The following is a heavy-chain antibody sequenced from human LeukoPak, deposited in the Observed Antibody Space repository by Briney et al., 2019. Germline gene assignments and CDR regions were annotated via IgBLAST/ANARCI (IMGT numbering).Heavy chain of an antibody. J-gene: IGHJ4*02. CDR1: GGSISSYY. D-gene: IGHD6-13*01. V-gene: IGHV4-59*12. CDR3: ARDRIAAAGTEGY. CDR2: IYHSGST. Sequence: SETLSLTCTVSGGSISSYYWSWIRQPPGKGLEWIGYIYHSGSTYYNPSLKSRVTISVDRSKNQFSLKLSSVTAADTAVYYCARDRIAAAGTEGYWGQGTLVTVSS.